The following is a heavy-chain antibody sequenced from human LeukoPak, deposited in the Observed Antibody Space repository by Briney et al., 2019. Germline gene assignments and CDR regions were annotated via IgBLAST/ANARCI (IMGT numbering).Heavy chain of an antibody. CDR2: INSDGSRT. V-gene: IGHV3-74*01. D-gene: IGHD6-13*01. J-gene: IGHJ6*03. CDR1: GFTFDDYA. CDR3: AKGAAARLGPYYYYYYMDV. Sequence: GGSLRLSCAASGFTFDDYAMHWVRQAPGKGLVWVSRINSDGSRTSYADSVKGRVTISRDNAKKTLYLQMNSLRAEDTAVYYCAKGAAARLGPYYYYYYMDVWGKGTTVTVSS.